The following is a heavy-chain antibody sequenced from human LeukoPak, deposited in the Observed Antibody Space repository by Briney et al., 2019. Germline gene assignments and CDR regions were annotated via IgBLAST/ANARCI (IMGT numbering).Heavy chain of an antibody. J-gene: IGHJ4*02. Sequence: GGSLRLSCVASGFSFSGYAMSWVRQAPGKGLEWVSGISGSGGRTYSADSGKGRFTISTDNFRKTLYLQMNSLRVEDTAVYYCARGGGNFDRSGYYEYYFDYWGQGTLVTVSS. CDR1: GFSFSGYA. D-gene: IGHD3-22*01. CDR2: ISGSGGRT. V-gene: IGHV3-23*01. CDR3: ARGGGNFDRSGYYEYYFDY.